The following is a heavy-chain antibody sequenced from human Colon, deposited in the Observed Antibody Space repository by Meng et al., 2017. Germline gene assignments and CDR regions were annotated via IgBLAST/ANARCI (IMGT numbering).Heavy chain of an antibody. V-gene: IGHV1-69*06. CDR3: ARVGFDSSAFYFDF. J-gene: IGHJ4*02. Sequence: QVQLVQSGAEVKKPGSSVKVSCKTSGYIFTSYVITWLRQAPGQGLEWMGGIIPIVGKANYAQHFQGRVTITADKSTSTAYMELNSLRSEDTAMYYCARVGFDSSAFYFDFWGQGTLVTVSS. CDR1: GYIFTSYV. D-gene: IGHD6-19*01. CDR2: IIPIVGKA.